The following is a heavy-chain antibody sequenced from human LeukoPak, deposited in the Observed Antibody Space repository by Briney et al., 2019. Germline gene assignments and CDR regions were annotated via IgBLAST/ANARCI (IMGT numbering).Heavy chain of an antibody. J-gene: IGHJ3*02. Sequence: SETLSLTCAVYGGSFSGYYWSWIRQPPGKGLEWIGEINHSGSTNYNPSLKSRVTISVDTSKNQFSLKLSSVTAADTAVYYCARGGGYDSRAFDIWGQGTMVTVSS. CDR2: INHSGST. CDR1: GGSFSGYY. CDR3: ARGGGYDSRAFDI. D-gene: IGHD5-12*01. V-gene: IGHV4-34*01.